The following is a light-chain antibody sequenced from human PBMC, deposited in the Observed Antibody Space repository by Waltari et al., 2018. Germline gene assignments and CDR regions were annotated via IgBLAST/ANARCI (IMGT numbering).Light chain of an antibody. V-gene: IGLV2-14*01. J-gene: IGLJ3*02. Sequence: QSALTQPAPVSGSPGQSITISCTGTSSDVGGYNYVSWYQQPPGKAPKLMMSHVRKRPSGVSNRFTGSKSANTASLTISGLQAEDEADYYCSSYTSSITWVFGGGTKLTVL. CDR3: SSYTSSITWV. CDR1: SSDVGGYNY. CDR2: HVR.